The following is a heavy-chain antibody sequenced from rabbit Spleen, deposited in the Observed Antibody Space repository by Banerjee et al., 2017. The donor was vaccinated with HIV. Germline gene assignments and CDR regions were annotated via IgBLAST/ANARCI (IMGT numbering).Heavy chain of an antibody. Sequence: QEQLVESGGGLVQPGASLTVTCTASGFSFSSSYDMCWVRQAPGKGLEWIACIDTNDGDTDYANWPKGRFTISKTSSTTVTLQMTSLTAADTATYFCARNYVNAFDPWGPGTLVTVS. D-gene: IGHD1-1*01. V-gene: IGHV1S45*01. CDR3: ARNYVNAFDP. CDR1: GFSFSSSYD. J-gene: IGHJ2*01. CDR2: IDTNDGDT.